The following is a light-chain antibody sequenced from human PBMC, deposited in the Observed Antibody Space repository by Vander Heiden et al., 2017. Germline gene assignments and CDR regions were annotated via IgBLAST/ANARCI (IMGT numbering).Light chain of an antibody. CDR3: HQYGDSPAT. J-gene: IGKJ1*01. V-gene: IGKV3-20*01. CDR1: QSVDNDK. CDR2: GAT. Sequence: ILPLCSGEKATLSGRASQSVDNDKLAWHQQRPGQPPTLLIYGATDRATGIPDKFSGSVSGTDFNLTIDTLEPEDFAVYFCHQYGDSPATFGQGTKVEVK.